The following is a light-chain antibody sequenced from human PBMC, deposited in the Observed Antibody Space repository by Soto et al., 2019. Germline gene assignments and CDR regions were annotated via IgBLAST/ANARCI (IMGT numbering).Light chain of an antibody. J-gene: IGKJ1*01. CDR1: QSIRTD. CDR2: DAS. Sequence: DIVMTQSPATLSVSPGERATLSCRASQSIRTDLAWYQQNSGQGPRLLIYDASTRATGIPARFSGSGSGTEITLTISSLQSEDFAVYYCQQYNNWPPWTFGQGTRWIS. CDR3: QQYNNWPPWT. V-gene: IGKV3D-15*01.